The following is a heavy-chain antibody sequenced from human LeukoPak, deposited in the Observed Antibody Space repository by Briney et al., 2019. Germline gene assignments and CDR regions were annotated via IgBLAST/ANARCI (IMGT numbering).Heavy chain of an antibody. Sequence: PGGSLRLSCAASGFTFSIYSMNWVRQAPGKGLEWVSSISSSSSYIYYADSVKGRFTISRDNAKNSLYLQMNSLRAEDTAVYYCARGGIAARQYYFDYWGQGTLVTVSS. D-gene: IGHD6-6*01. CDR1: GFTFSIYS. CDR3: ARGGIAARQYYFDY. V-gene: IGHV3-21*01. CDR2: ISSSSSYI. J-gene: IGHJ4*02.